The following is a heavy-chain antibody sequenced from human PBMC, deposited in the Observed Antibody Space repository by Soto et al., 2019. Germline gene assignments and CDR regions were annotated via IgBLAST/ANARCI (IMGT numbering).Heavy chain of an antibody. Sequence: QPGGSLRLSCAASGFTFSRFELHWVRQAPGKGLEWISYISSSGSTAYYAASVEGRFTISRDNANNSVYLQMDSLRAEDTALYYCTRAAWFPYLSFYWGQGALVTVSS. V-gene: IGHV3-48*03. D-gene: IGHD3-10*01. CDR1: GFTFSRFE. CDR3: TRAAWFPYLSFY. J-gene: IGHJ4*02. CDR2: ISSSGSTA.